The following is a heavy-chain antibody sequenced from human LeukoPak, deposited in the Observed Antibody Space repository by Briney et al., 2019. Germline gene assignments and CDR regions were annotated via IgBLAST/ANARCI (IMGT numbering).Heavy chain of an antibody. CDR2: FDPEDGET. D-gene: IGHD2-15*01. J-gene: IGHJ4*02. CDR3: ATKSLRYCSGGSCYLFDY. CDR1: GYTLTELS. Sequence: ASVKVSCKVSGYTLTELSMHWVRQAPGKGLEWMGGFDPEDGETIYAQEFQGRVTMTEDTSTDTAYMELSSLRSEDTAVYYCATKSLRYCSGGSCYLFDYWGQGTLVTVSS. V-gene: IGHV1-24*01.